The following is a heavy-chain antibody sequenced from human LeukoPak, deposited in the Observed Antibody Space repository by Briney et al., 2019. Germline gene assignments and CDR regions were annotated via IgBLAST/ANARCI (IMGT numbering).Heavy chain of an antibody. CDR1: GGTFSSYA. J-gene: IGHJ4*02. CDR2: IIPIPGIA. V-gene: IGHV1-69*04. Sequence: GASVKVSCKASGGTFSSYAISWVRQAPGQGLEWMGRIIPIPGIANYAQKFQGRVTITADKSTSTAYMELSSLRSEDTAVYYCARVQWLAPQYYFDYWGQGTLVTVSS. CDR3: ARVQWLAPQYYFDY. D-gene: IGHD6-19*01.